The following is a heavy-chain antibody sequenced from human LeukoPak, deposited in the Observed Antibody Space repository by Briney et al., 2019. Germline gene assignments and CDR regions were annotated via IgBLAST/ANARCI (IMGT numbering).Heavy chain of an antibody. CDR1: GFTFSSYA. Sequence: GGSLRLSCAASGFTFSSYAMSWVRQAPGKGLEWVSAISGSGGSTYYADSVKGRFTISRDNSKNTLYPQMNSLRAEDTAVYYCAKAVGYCSGGSCYTDYWGQGTLVTVSS. J-gene: IGHJ4*02. CDR3: AKAVGYCSGGSCYTDY. V-gene: IGHV3-23*01. D-gene: IGHD2-15*01. CDR2: ISGSGGST.